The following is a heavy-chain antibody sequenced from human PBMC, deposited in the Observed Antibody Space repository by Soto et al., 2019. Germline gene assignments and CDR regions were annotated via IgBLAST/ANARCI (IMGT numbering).Heavy chain of an antibody. CDR2: INSDGSST. CDR3: ARGKVAARYYYYYYMDV. CDR1: GFTFSSYW. J-gene: IGHJ6*03. D-gene: IGHD6-25*01. Sequence: GGPLRLSCAASGFTFSSYWMHWVRQAPGKGLVWVSRINSDGSSTSYADSVKGRFTISRDNAKNTLYLQMNSLRAEDTAVYYCARGKVAARYYYYYYMDVWVKGPTVTVYS. V-gene: IGHV3-74*01.